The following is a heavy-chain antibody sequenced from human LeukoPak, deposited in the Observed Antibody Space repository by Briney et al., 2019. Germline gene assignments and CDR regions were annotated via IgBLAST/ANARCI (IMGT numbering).Heavy chain of an antibody. CDR3: ARGPNAAAGFDY. Sequence: SETLSLTCTVSGGSISSYYWSWIRQPPGKGLEWIGYIYYSGSTNYNPSLKSRVTISVDTSKNQFSLKLSSVTAADTAVYYCARGPNAAAGFDYWGQGTLVTASS. J-gene: IGHJ4*02. V-gene: IGHV4-59*01. CDR1: GGSISSYY. CDR2: IYYSGST. D-gene: IGHD6-13*01.